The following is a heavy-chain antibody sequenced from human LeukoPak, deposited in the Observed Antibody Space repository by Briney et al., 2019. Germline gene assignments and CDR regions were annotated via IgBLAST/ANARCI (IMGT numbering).Heavy chain of an antibody. J-gene: IGHJ3*02. CDR3: ASEDGGNSGGDAFDI. Sequence: SETLSLTCTVSGGSISGYYWNWIRQPAGKGLEWIGRIYTSGNTNYNPSLKSRVTMSVDTSKNQFSLKLSSVTAADTAVYYCASEDGGNSGGDAFDIWGQGTMVTVSS. CDR1: GGSISGYY. D-gene: IGHD4-23*01. V-gene: IGHV4-4*07. CDR2: IYTSGNT.